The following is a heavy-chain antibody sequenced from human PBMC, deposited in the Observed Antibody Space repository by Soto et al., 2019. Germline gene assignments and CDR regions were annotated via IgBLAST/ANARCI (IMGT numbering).Heavy chain of an antibody. J-gene: IGHJ4*02. CDR1: GYTFTSYD. CDR3: ARERTYFGDY. V-gene: IGHV1-8*01. CDR2: MNPNSGNT. D-gene: IGHD3-9*01. Sequence: ASVKVACKASGYTFTSYDSSWVRQATGQGLEWMGWMNPNSGNTGYAQKFQGRVTMTRNTSISTAYMELSSLRSEDTAVYYCARERTYFGDYWGQGTLVTVSS.